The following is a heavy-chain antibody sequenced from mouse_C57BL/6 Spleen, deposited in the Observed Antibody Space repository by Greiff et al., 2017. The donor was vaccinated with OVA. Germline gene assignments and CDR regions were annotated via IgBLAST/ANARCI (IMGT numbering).Heavy chain of an antibody. CDR2: INPSNGGT. Sequence: QVQLKQPGTELVKPGASVKLSCKASGYTFTSYWMHWVKQRPGQGLEWIGNINPSNGGTNYNEKFKSKATLTVDKSSSTAYMQLSSLTSEDSAVYYCARETTVVADWYFDVWGTGTTVTVSS. CDR1: GYTFTSYW. V-gene: IGHV1-53*01. D-gene: IGHD1-1*01. J-gene: IGHJ1*03. CDR3: ARETTVVADWYFDV.